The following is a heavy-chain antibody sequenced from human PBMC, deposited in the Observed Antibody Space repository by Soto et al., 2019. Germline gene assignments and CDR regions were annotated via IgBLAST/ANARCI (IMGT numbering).Heavy chain of an antibody. CDR1: GYTFTSYG. CDR3: AAGLWTTSFDY. J-gene: IGHJ4*02. D-gene: IGHD4-17*01. V-gene: IGHV1-18*01. CDR2: ISAYNGNT. Sequence: ASVKVSCKASGYTFTSYGIGWVRQAPGQGLEWMGWISAYNGNTNYAQKFQERVTITRDMSTSTAYMELSSLRSEDTAVYYCAAGLWTTSFDYWGQGTLVTVSS.